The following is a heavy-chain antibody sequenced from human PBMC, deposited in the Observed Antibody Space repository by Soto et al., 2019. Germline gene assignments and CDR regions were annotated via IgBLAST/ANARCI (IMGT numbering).Heavy chain of an antibody. CDR3: ARGLSVATTQDYYYGMDV. CDR1: GYTFTGYY. D-gene: IGHD5-12*01. Sequence: ASVKVSCKASGYTFTGYYMHWVRQAPGQGLEWMGWINPNSGGTNYAQKFQGRVTMTRDTSISTAYMELSRLRSDDTAVYYCARGLSVATTQDYYYGMDVWGQGTTVTVSS. CDR2: INPNSGGT. V-gene: IGHV1-2*02. J-gene: IGHJ6*02.